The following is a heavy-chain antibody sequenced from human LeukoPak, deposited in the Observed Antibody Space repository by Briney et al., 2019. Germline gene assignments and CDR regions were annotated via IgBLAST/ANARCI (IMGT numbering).Heavy chain of an antibody. Sequence: PSETLSLTCTVSGGSISSYYWSWIRQPPGKGLEWIGYIYYSGSTNYNPSLKSRVTISVDTSKNQFSLKLSSVTAADTAVYYCARDHSSSWYVGYYYMDVWGKGTTVTVSS. CDR2: IYYSGST. V-gene: IGHV4-59*01. CDR1: GGSISSYY. D-gene: IGHD6-13*01. CDR3: ARDHSSSWYVGYYYMDV. J-gene: IGHJ6*03.